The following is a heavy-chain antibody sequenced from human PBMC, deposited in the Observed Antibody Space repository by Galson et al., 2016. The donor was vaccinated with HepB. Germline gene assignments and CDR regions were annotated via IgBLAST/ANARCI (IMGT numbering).Heavy chain of an antibody. CDR2: IYWDDDK. D-gene: IGHD6-13*01. CDR1: GFSLSTSGVG. Sequence: LVKPTQTLTLTCTFSGFSLSTSGVGVGWIRQPPGKALEWLALIYWDDDKRYSPSLKSRLTITKDTSKNQVVLTMTNMDPVDTATYFCAHTSSYSSIKSNFDYWGQGTLVTVSS. V-gene: IGHV2-5*02. CDR3: AHTSSYSSIKSNFDY. J-gene: IGHJ4*02.